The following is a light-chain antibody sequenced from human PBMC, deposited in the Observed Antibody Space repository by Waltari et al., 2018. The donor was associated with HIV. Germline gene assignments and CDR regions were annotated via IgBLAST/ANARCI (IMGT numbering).Light chain of an antibody. CDR3: QQYYSTPGT. CDR2: WAS. Sequence: DIVMTQSADTLAVFLDSRAIINCNSSLSVLYSSNNKNYLAWYQEKPGQPPKLLIYWASTRESGVPDRFSGGGSGTDYTLTISSLHAEGVAVYYCQQYYSTPGTFGQGTKVEIK. CDR1: LSVLYSSNNKNY. J-gene: IGKJ1*01. V-gene: IGKV4-1*01.